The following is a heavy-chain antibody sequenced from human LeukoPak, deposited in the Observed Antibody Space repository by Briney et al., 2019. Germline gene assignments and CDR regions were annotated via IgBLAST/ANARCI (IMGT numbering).Heavy chain of an antibody. V-gene: IGHV1-46*01. J-gene: IGHJ4*02. D-gene: IGHD3-10*01. CDR1: GYTFTSYY. CDR3: ARVNYYGSGSYYLPDY. Sequence: GASVKVSCKASGYTFTSYYMHWVRQAPGQGLEWMGIINPSGGSTSYAQKFQGRVTMTRDTSISTAYMELSRLRSDDTAVYYCARVNYYGSGSYYLPDYWGQGTLVTVSS. CDR2: INPSGGST.